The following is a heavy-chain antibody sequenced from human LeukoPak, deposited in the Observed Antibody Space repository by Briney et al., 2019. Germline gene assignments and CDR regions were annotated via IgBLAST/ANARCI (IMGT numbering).Heavy chain of an antibody. Sequence: SETLSLTCTVSGGSISSSSYYWGWIRQPPGKGLEWIGSIYYSGSTYYNPSLKSRVTISVDTSKNQFSLKLSSVTAADTAVYYCAPYYYDSSALGNWFDPWGQGTLVTVSS. J-gene: IGHJ5*02. CDR2: IYYSGST. D-gene: IGHD3-22*01. CDR1: GGSISSSSYY. CDR3: APYYYDSSALGNWFDP. V-gene: IGHV4-39*07.